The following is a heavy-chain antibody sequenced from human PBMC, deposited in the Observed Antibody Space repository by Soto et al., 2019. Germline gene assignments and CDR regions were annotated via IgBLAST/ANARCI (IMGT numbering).Heavy chain of an antibody. CDR2: IWYDGSNK. CDR3: ARGTGHYDSSGYYYYTY. CDR1: GFTFSSYG. D-gene: IGHD3-22*01. Sequence: QVQLVESGGGVVQPGRSLRLSCAASGFTFSSYGMHWVRQAPGKGLEWVAVIWYDGSNKYYADSVKGRFTISRDNSKNTLFLQLQCLRAEDTAVYYCARGTGHYDSSGYYYYTYWGQGTLVNVSS. J-gene: IGHJ4*02. V-gene: IGHV3-33*01.